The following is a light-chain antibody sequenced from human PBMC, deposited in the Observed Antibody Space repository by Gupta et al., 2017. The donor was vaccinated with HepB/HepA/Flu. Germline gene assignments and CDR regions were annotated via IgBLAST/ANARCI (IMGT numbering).Light chain of an antibody. CDR1: CSDVGGYND. CDR3: CSYAGSNTYV. J-gene: IGLJ1*01. V-gene: IGLV2-11*01. Sequence: QSALTQPRSVSGSPGQSVAVSCTGPCSDVGGYNDVYWYQQHPGKAPKLMIYNVNKRPSGVPDRFSGSKSSNAASLTISVLQAEDESDYYCCSYAGSNTYVFGTGTTVSVL. CDR2: NVN.